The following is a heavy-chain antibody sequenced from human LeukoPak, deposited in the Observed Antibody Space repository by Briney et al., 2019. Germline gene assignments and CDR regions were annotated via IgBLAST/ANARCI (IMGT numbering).Heavy chain of an antibody. V-gene: IGHV4-59*11. CDR2: VYDSGGT. CDR1: GVSISGHY. CDR3: ARLPRGVVGWFGPLP. D-gene: IGHD3-10*01. J-gene: IGHJ5*02. Sequence: SETLSLTCTVSGVSISGHYWSWVRQPPEKGLEWIGYVYDSGGTNYNPSLKSRVTISVDTSKNQFSLKLSSVTAADTAVYYCARLPRGVVGWFGPLPWGQGTLVTVSS.